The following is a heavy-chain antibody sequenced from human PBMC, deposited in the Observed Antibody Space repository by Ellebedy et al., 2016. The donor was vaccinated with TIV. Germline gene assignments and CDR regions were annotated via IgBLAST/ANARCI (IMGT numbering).Heavy chain of an antibody. V-gene: IGHV1-58*02. D-gene: IGHD1/OR15-1a*01. CDR2: IVAGSGST. CDR1: GFSFTNSA. Sequence: ASVKVSCKASGFSFTNSAMQWVRQARGQRPEWIGWIVAGSGSTNYAQKFQERVTITRDMSTGTAYMELSSLRSEDTAVYFCAAGASPNNNGYAFDIWGQGTLITVSS. J-gene: IGHJ3*02. CDR3: AAGASPNNNGYAFDI.